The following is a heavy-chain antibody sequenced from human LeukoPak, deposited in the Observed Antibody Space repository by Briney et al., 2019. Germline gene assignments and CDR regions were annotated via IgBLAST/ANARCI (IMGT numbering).Heavy chain of an antibody. CDR2: IYPGDSET. V-gene: IGHV5-51*01. CDR1: GDSFTSHF. Sequence: GESLKISYKGSGDSFTSHFIGWVRQMPGKGLEWMGIIYPGDSETRYSPSFQGQVTISADKSLSTVYLQWSSLKASDTGMYYCARRATLQRGVTELAFDYWGQGTLVTVSS. CDR3: ARRATLQRGVTELAFDY. D-gene: IGHD3-10*01. J-gene: IGHJ4*02.